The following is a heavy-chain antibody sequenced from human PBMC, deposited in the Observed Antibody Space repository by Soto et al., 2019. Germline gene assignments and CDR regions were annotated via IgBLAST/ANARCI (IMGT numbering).Heavy chain of an antibody. V-gene: IGHV3-9*01. D-gene: IGHD4-4*01. CDR3: AKARLPNDYSNYYFDY. Sequence: PGGSLRLSCAASGFTFDDYAMHWVRQAPGKGLEWVSGISWNSGSIGYADSVKGRFTISRDNAKNSLYLQMNSLRAEDTALYYCAKARLPNDYSNYYFDYWGQGTLVTVSS. J-gene: IGHJ4*02. CDR1: GFTFDDYA. CDR2: ISWNSGSI.